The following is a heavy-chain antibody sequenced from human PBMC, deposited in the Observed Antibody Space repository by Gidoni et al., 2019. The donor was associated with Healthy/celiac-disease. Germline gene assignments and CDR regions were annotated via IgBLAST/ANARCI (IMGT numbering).Heavy chain of an antibody. J-gene: IGHJ5*02. CDR2: IKSKTDGGTT. V-gene: IGHV3-15*01. CDR1: GFTFSNAW. D-gene: IGHD6-13*01. CDR3: TTDHGGAAAIGSDNWFDP. Sequence: EVQLVESGGGLVKPGGDLRLSWSASGFTFSNAWMSWVRQAPGKGLGWVGRIKSKTDGGTTDYAAPVKGRFTISRDDSKNTLYLQMNSLKTEDTAVYYCTTDHGGAAAIGSDNWFDPWGQGTLVTVSS.